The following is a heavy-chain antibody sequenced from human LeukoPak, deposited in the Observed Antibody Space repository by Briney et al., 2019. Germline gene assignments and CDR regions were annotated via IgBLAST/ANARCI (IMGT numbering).Heavy chain of an antibody. D-gene: IGHD1-26*01. Sequence: PGGSLRLSCAASGFTFSSYAMSWVRQAPGKGLEWVSAISGSGGSTYYADSVKGRFTISRDNSKNTLYLQMNSLRAEDTAVYYCAKCRDSYSGSYSGFDYWGQGTLVTVSS. CDR1: GFTFSSYA. CDR3: AKCRDSYSGSYSGFDY. CDR2: ISGSGGST. J-gene: IGHJ4*02. V-gene: IGHV3-23*01.